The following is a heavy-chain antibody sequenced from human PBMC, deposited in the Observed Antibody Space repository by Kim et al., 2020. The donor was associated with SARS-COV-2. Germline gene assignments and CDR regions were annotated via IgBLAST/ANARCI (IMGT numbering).Heavy chain of an antibody. Sequence: ASVKVSCKASGYTFTSYGISWVRQAPGQGLEWMGWISAYNGNTNYAQKLQGRVTMTTDTSTSTAYMELRSLRSDDTAVYYCAREADCGSCYSIWFDPWGQGTLVTVSS. J-gene: IGHJ5*02. CDR2: ISAYNGNT. V-gene: IGHV1-18*01. D-gene: IGHD2-15*01. CDR1: GYTFTSYG. CDR3: AREADCGSCYSIWFDP.